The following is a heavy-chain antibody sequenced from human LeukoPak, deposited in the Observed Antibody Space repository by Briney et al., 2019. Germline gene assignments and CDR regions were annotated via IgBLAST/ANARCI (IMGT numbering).Heavy chain of an antibody. D-gene: IGHD3-16*01. CDR1: RFIFDNYG. CDR2: ISDDGYST. J-gene: IGHJ4*02. CDR3: ARVAPPLDDYIRGSFPYYFDY. V-gene: IGHV3-23*01. Sequence: GGTLRLSCAASRFIFDNYGMTWVRQAPGKGLEWVSGISDDGYSTYYADSVKGRFTISRDNSKNTLYLHMSSLRVEDTAVFYCARVAPPLDDYIRGSFPYYFDYWGQGTPVTVSS.